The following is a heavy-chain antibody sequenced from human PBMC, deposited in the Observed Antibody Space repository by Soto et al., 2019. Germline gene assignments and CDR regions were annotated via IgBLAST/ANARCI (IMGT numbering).Heavy chain of an antibody. V-gene: IGHV4-59*04. Sequence: PSETLSLTCTVSGGSLSSYYWSWIRRPPGKGLEWIGYISYSGSTYYNPSLKSRVTMSVDTSKNQFSLKLSSVTAVDTAVYYCARKNGVLDAFDIWGQGTMVTVSS. D-gene: IGHD4-17*01. J-gene: IGHJ3*02. CDR3: ARKNGVLDAFDI. CDR2: ISYSGST. CDR1: GGSLSSYY.